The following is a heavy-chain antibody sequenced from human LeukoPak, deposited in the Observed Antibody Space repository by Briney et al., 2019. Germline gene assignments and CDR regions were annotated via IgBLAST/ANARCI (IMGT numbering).Heavy chain of an antibody. CDR2: IYYSRTT. V-gene: IGHV4-61*01. D-gene: IGHD3-22*01. J-gene: IGHJ4*02. CDR1: GDSVSSDSYY. CDR3: ARDSRGYYDSSGYFDH. Sequence: DPSETLSLTCTVAGDSVSSDSYYWSWLRQPPGKGLEWIGYIYYSRTTKQNPSLKSRVTLSVDTSKNQLYLKLNSVTAADTAVYYCARDSRGYYDSSGYFDHWGQGTLVTVSS.